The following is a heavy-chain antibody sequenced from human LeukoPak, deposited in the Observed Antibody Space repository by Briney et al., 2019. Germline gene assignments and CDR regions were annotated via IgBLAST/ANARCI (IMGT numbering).Heavy chain of an antibody. CDR2: YHIGNT. Sequence: SETLSLTCTVSGFSIRGDTYYWGWIRQPPGKGLEWIGNYHIGNTYYNPSLKSRVTISEDTSKNQFSLRVNSVTAADTAVYYCARLWDSTGLYFYYYMDVWGEGTTVTVSS. V-gene: IGHV4-39*01. J-gene: IGHJ6*03. D-gene: IGHD6-19*01. CDR3: ARLWDSTGLYFYYYMDV. CDR1: GFSIRGDTYY.